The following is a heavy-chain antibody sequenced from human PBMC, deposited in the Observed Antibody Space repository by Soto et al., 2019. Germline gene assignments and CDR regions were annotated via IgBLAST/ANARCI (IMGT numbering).Heavy chain of an antibody. CDR1: GDSVSSNTAA. CDR3: VRQHSTSVDYYGLDV. Sequence: SQTLSLTCDISGDSVSSNTAAWNWIRQSPSRGLEWLGRTYYRSQWNNDYALSVKSRIIITPDTSKNQFSLQLNSVTPEDTAVYYCVRQHSTSVDYYGLDVWGQGTTVTVSS. CDR2: TYYRSQWNN. D-gene: IGHD2-2*01. J-gene: IGHJ6*02. V-gene: IGHV6-1*01.